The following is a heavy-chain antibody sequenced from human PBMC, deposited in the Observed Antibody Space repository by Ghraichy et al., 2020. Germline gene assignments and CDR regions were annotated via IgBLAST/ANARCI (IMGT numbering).Heavy chain of an antibody. CDR2: TYYRSKWYN. CDR3: ARVKKLGQGFNY. CDR1: GDSVSNDDAA. J-gene: IGHJ4*02. V-gene: IGHV6-1*01. D-gene: IGHD7-27*01. Sequence: SQTLSLTCVISGDSVSNDDAAWNWIRQSPSRGLEWLGRTYYRSKWYNDYATSVNSRITINSDTSKNQFSLQLNSVTPEDTAVYYCARVKKLGQGFNYWGQGTLVTVSS.